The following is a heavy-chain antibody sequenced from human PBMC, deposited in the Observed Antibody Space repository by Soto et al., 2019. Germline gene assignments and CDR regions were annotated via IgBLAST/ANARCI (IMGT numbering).Heavy chain of an antibody. CDR3: ARERYYGDYNRAFDI. CDR1: GGSISSGDYY. Sequence: QVQLQESGPGLVKPSQTLSLTCPVSGGSISSGDYYWSWIRQPPGKALEWIGYIYYSGSTYYNPSLKSRVTRSVDTSKSQFSLKLGSVTAADTAVYYCARERYYGDYNRAFDIWGQGTMVTVSS. CDR2: IYYSGST. D-gene: IGHD4-17*01. J-gene: IGHJ3*02. V-gene: IGHV4-30-4*01.